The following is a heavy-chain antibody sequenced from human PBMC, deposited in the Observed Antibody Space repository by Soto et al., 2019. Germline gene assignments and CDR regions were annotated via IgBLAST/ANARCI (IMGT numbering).Heavy chain of an antibody. Sequence: QVQLQESGPGLVKPSETLSLTCTVSGGSISFNYWSWIRQPPGKGLEWIGHIYYSGSTDYNPSLESRVTISIDTSKNQSSLKLSSVTDAYTSVYYCARHRGSQVWSSLDYWGQGTLATVSS. CDR2: IYYSGST. CDR1: GGSISFNY. J-gene: IGHJ4*02. CDR3: ARHRGSQVWSSLDY. V-gene: IGHV4-59*08. D-gene: IGHD2-15*01.